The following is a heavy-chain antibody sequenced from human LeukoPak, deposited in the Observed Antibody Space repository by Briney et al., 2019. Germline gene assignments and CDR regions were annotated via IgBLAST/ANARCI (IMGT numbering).Heavy chain of an antibody. D-gene: IGHD6-19*01. CDR2: IYYSGST. J-gene: IGHJ4*02. CDR1: GGSISSYY. V-gene: IGHV4-59*01. Sequence: KPSETLSLTCTVSGGSISSYYWSWIRQPPGKGLEWIGYIYYSGSTNYNPPLKSRVTISIDTSKNQFSLKLSSVTAADTAVYYCARGDVWQWLPTGWGQGTLVTVSS. CDR3: ARGDVWQWLPTG.